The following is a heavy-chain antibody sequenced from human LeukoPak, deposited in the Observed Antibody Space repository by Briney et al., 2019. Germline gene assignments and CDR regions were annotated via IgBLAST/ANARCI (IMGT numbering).Heavy chain of an antibody. CDR1: GFTFSSYG. D-gene: IGHD3-3*01. J-gene: IGHJ6*02. CDR3: ARDRPKGVARRLMDV. CDR2: IRYDGSNK. V-gene: IGHV3-30*02. Sequence: PGGSLRLSCAASGFTFSSYGMHWVRQAPGKGLEWVAFIRYDGSNKYYADSVKGRFTISRDNSKNTLYLQMNSLRAEDTAVYYCARDRPKGVARRLMDVWGQGTTVTVSS.